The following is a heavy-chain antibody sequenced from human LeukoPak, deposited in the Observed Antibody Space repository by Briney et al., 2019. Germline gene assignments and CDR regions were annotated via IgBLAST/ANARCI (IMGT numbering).Heavy chain of an antibody. D-gene: IGHD3-10*01. V-gene: IGHV3-30*18. Sequence: GGSLRLSCAASGFTFSSCGMHWVRQAPGKGMEWVAVITYDGDTTYFEDSVKGRFTISRDTSKSTLYLQMNSLGAEDTAVYYCVKEQGSGSYRTADYWGQGTLVTVSS. CDR2: ITYDGDTT. CDR3: VKEQGSGSYRTADY. J-gene: IGHJ4*02. CDR1: GFTFSSCG.